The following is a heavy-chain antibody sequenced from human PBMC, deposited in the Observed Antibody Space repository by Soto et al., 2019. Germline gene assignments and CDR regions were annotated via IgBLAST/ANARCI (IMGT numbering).Heavy chain of an antibody. CDR2: IYWDNDK. Sequence: QITLKESGPTLVKPTQTLTLTCTFSGFSLRTSGVGVGWIRQPPGKALEWLALIYWDNDKRYSPSLRSRLTITKDTAKHRVVLTVANVDPVDTDTYYWSHSYDPSWRNFGYWAQGILVTV. CDR3: SHSYDPSWRNFGY. V-gene: IGHV2-5*02. CDR1: GFSLRTSGVG. J-gene: IGHJ4*02. D-gene: IGHD3-22*01.